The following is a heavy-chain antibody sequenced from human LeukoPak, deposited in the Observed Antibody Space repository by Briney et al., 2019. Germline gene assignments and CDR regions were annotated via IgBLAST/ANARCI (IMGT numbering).Heavy chain of an antibody. CDR3: ASLGYYDSSGYYFPDAFDI. D-gene: IGHD3-22*01. CDR2: IRYDGSNK. J-gene: IGHJ3*02. Sequence: GGSLRLSCAASGLTFSSYGMHWVRQAPGKGLEWVAFIRYDGSNKYYADSVKGRFTISRDNSKNTLYLQMNSLRAEDTAVYYCASLGYYDSSGYYFPDAFDIWGQGTMVTVSS. CDR1: GLTFSSYG. V-gene: IGHV3-30*02.